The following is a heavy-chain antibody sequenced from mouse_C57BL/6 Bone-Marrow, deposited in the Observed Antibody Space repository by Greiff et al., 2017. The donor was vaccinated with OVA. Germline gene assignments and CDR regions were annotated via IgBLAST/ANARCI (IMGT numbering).Heavy chain of an antibody. D-gene: IGHD1-1*01. V-gene: IGHV1-19*01. CDR3: AIHYYGSLDY. J-gene: IGHJ2*01. CDR2: INPYNGGT. Sequence: VQLKQSGPVLVKPGASVKMSCKASGYTFTDYYMNWVKQSHGKSLEWIGVINPYNGGTSYNQKFKGKATLTVDKSSSTAYMELNSLTSEDSAVYYCAIHYYGSLDYWGQGTTLTVSS. CDR1: GYTFTDYY.